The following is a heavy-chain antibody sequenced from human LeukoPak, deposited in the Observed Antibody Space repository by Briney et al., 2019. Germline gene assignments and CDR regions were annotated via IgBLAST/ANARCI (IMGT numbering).Heavy chain of an antibody. Sequence: SVKVSCKASGGTIRSSAISWVRQAPGQGLEWMGGIIPIFGTAKYAQKFQGRVTITTDESTSTAYMELTSLRSEDTAVYYCARGTGGGTTDAFDIWGQGTMVTVSS. CDR3: ARGTGGGTTDAFDI. CDR1: GGTIRSSA. J-gene: IGHJ3*02. V-gene: IGHV1-69*05. CDR2: IIPIFGTA. D-gene: IGHD3-16*01.